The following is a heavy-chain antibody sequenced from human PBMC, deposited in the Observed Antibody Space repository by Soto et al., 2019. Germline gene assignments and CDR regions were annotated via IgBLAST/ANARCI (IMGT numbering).Heavy chain of an antibody. CDR1: GGSISSGGYS. J-gene: IGHJ5*02. CDR2: IYHSGST. V-gene: IGHV4-30-2*01. D-gene: IGHD2-15*01. CDR3: ARGALAARWGWFDP. Sequence: PSETLSLTCAVSGGSISSGGYSWSWIRQPPGKGLEWIGYIYHSGSTYYNPSLKSRVTISVDRSKNQFSLKLSSVTAADTAVYYCARGALAARWGWFDPWVQGTLVTLSA.